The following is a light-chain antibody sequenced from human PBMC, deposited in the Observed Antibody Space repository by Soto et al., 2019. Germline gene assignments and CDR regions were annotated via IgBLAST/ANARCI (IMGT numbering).Light chain of an antibody. CDR2: EGS. J-gene: IGLJ2*01. CDR1: SSDVGSDNL. V-gene: IGLV2-23*01. Sequence: QSALTPPASVSGSPGQSITISCTGTSSDVGSDNLVSWYQQHPGKAPKLMIYEGSKRPSGVSNRFSGSKSGNTASLTISGLQAEDEADYYCCSYAGSSTAIFGGGTKVTV. CDR3: CSYAGSSTAI.